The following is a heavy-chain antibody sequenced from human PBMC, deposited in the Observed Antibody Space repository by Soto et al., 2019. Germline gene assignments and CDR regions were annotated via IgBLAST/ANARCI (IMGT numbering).Heavy chain of an antibody. CDR3: ARMGKWLRHKNAFDI. J-gene: IGHJ3*02. D-gene: IGHD5-12*01. V-gene: IGHV1-8*01. CDR2: MNPNSGNT. CDR1: GYTFTSYD. Sequence: QVQLVQSGAEVKKPGASVKVSCKASGYTFTSYDINWVRQATGQGLEWMGWMNPNSGNTGYAQKYQGTVHMTRNTSISTAYMELSSLRSEDTAVYYCARMGKWLRHKNAFDIWGQGTMVTVSS.